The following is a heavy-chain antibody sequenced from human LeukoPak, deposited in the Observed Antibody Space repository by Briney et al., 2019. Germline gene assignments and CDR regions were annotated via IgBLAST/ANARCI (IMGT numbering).Heavy chain of an antibody. CDR1: GFTFSSYW. CDR3: AREDSSGLGAYFDY. CDR2: IKQDGSEK. D-gene: IGHD3-22*01. V-gene: IGHV3-7*01. J-gene: IGHJ4*02. Sequence: PGGSLRLSCAASGFTFSSYWMSWVRQAPGKGLEWVANIKQDGSEKYYVDSVKGRFTISRDNAKNSLYLQINSLRAEDTAVYYCAREDSSGLGAYFDYWGQGTLVTVSP.